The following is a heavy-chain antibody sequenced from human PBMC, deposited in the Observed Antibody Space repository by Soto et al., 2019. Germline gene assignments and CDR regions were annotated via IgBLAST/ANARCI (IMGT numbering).Heavy chain of an antibody. CDR1: GFTFNNYA. D-gene: IGHD4-17*01. CDR2: ISASGSRS. Sequence: GGSLRLSCAASGFTFNNYALSWVRQAPGKGLEWVSGISASGSRSFYADSVKGRFTVSRDFSKNTLSLQMDSLRAEDTAVYFCGKDPNGDYVGGFEFWGPGXMVTV. V-gene: IGHV3-23*01. CDR3: GKDPNGDYVGGFEF. J-gene: IGHJ3*01.